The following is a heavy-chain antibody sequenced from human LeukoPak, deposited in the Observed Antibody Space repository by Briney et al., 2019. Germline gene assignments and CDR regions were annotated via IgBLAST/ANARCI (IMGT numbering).Heavy chain of an antibody. CDR1: GGSISSYY. V-gene: IGHV4-59*01. D-gene: IGHD6-6*01. J-gene: IGHJ4*02. CDR2: IYYNGST. Sequence: SETLSLTCTVSGGSISSYYWSWIRQPPGKGLEWIGYIYYNGSTNYNPSLKSRVTISVDTSKNQFSLKLSSVTAADTAVYYCARGGSIAARGAYYFDYWGQGTLVTVSS. CDR3: ARGGSIAARGAYYFDY.